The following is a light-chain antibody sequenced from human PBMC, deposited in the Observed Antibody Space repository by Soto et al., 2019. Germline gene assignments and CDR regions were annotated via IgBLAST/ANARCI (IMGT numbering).Light chain of an antibody. CDR3: CTYAGHVPK. CDR1: TSDVAYYDL. CDR2: EVV. V-gene: IGLV2-23*02. Sequence: QSVLTQPASVSGSPGQSITISCAGTTSDVAYYDLVSWYQQHPGRAPKLLIYEVVKRPSGISVRFSGSKSGATASLTISGLLPEDEAVYFCCTYAGHVPKFGGGTK. J-gene: IGLJ2*01.